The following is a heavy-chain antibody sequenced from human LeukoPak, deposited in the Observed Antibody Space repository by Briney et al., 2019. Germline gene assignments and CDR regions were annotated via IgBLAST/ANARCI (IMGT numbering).Heavy chain of an antibody. J-gene: IGHJ3*02. V-gene: IGHV6-1*01. D-gene: IGHD5-24*01. CDR2: TYYRSKWSN. CDR1: GDSVSSNSAA. Sequence: SQTLSLTCAISGDSVSSNSAAWNWIRQSPSRGLEWPGRTYYRSKWSNDYAVSVKSRITINPDTSKNRFSLQLNSVTPEDTAVYYCVREEDDYNAFDIWGQGTMVTVSS. CDR3: VREEDDYNAFDI.